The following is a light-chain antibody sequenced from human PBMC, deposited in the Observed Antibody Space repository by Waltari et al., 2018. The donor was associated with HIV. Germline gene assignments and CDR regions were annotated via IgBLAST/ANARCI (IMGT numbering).Light chain of an antibody. V-gene: IGKV3-15*01. J-gene: IGKJ4*02. CDR2: GAY. CDR1: QSVSNN. Sequence: EIVMTQSPATLSVSPGERATLSCRASQSVSNNLAWYQQKPGQAPRLLIYGAYTRATGIPARFRGSGSGTQVTLTISSLQSEDFAVYSCQQYNLWPLTFGGGTKVEIK. CDR3: QQYNLWPLT.